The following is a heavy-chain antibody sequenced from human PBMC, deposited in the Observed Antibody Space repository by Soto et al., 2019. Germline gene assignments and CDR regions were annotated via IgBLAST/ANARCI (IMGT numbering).Heavy chain of an antibody. V-gene: IGHV4-34*01. D-gene: IGHD6-13*01. CDR1: GGSFSGYY. Sequence: SETLSLTCAVYGGSFSGYYWSWIRQPPGKGLEWIGEINHSGSTNYNPSLKSRVTISVDTSKNQFSLKLSSVTAADTAVYYCARGSMSSSWVNDFDYWGQGTLVTVSS. CDR3: ARGSMSSSWVNDFDY. CDR2: INHSGST. J-gene: IGHJ4*02.